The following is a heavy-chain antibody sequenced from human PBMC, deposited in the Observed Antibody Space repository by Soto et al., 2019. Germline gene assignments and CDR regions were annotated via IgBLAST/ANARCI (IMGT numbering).Heavy chain of an antibody. J-gene: IGHJ4*02. Sequence: QIHLEQYGAEVKKPGASVRVSCKTSGDIVRNYAISWVRQDPGQWLEWMGGISVSNDNTDSAHALRGRITMTTDTATSTAYLELTSRMFNDTAVYYCARSSPCLDYWGQGFLVTVSS. D-gene: IGHD3-10*01. CDR1: GDIVRNYA. V-gene: IGHV1-18*04. CDR3: ARSSPCLDY. CDR2: ISVSNDNT.